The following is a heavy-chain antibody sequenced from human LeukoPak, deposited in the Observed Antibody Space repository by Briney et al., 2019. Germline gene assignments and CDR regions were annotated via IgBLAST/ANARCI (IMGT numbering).Heavy chain of an antibody. J-gene: IGHJ4*02. CDR1: GISFSSFT. CDR3: VREGLPVSGLYYFDY. Sequence: GGSLRLSCAASGISFSSFTMNWVRQAPGGGLEWVSSIGTIVTNTFYADSVKGRFTIARDSAKNSLLLQRNSLRAEDTAVYYCVREGLPVSGLYYFDYWGQGALVTVSS. V-gene: IGHV3-21*01. D-gene: IGHD6-19*01. CDR2: IGTIVTNT.